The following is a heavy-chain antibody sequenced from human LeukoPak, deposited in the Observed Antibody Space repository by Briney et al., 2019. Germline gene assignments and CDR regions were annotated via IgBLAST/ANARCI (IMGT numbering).Heavy chain of an antibody. CDR1: GFTFSSYA. CDR3: ARGNIVGASIDY. CDR2: ISYDGSNK. J-gene: IGHJ4*02. Sequence: AGRSLRLSCAASGFTFSSYAMHWVRQAPGKGLEWVAVISYDGSNKYYADSVKGRFTISRDNSKNTLYLQMNSLRAEDTAVYYCARGNIVGASIDYWGQGTLVTVSS. D-gene: IGHD1-26*01. V-gene: IGHV3-30-3*01.